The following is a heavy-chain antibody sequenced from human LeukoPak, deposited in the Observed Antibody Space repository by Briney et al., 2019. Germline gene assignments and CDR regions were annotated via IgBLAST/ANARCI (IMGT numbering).Heavy chain of an antibody. J-gene: IGHJ4*02. V-gene: IGHV3-21*01. CDR1: GFTFSSYE. D-gene: IGHD4-17*01. CDR2: ITSSSSYI. CDR3: ARVMNDYGDYVFDY. Sequence: NAGGSLRLSCAASGFTFSSYEMNWVRQAPGKGLEWVSSITSSSSYIYYADSVKGRFTISRDNAKNSLYLQMNSLRTEDTAVYYCARVMNDYGDYVFDYWGQGTLVTVSS.